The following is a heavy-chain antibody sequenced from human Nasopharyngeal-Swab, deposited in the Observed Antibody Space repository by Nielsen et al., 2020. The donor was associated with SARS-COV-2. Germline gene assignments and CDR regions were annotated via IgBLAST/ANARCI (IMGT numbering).Heavy chain of an antibody. CDR1: GYSFTSYW. D-gene: IGHD5-24*01. CDR3: ARRAARDGYNYEVDP. V-gene: IGHV5-51*01. Sequence: GESLKISCKGSGYSFTSYWIGWVRQMPGKGLEWMGIIDPGDSDARFSPSFQGQVTISVDKSISTAYLQWSSLKASDTAIYFCARRAARDGYNYEVDPWGQGTLVTVSS. J-gene: IGHJ5*02. CDR2: IDPGDSDA.